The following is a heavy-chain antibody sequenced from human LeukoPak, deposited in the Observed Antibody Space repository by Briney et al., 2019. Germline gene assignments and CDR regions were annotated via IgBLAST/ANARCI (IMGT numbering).Heavy chain of an antibody. CDR3: AKYHSCYDSGVFDY. J-gene: IGHJ4*02. CDR2: ISWNSGSI. D-gene: IGHD5-12*01. V-gene: IGHV3-9*01. CDR1: GFTFDDYA. Sequence: GRSLRLSCAASGFTFDDYAMHWVRQAPGKGLEWVSGISWNSGSIGYADSVKGRFTISRDNAKNSLYLQMNSLRAEDTALYYCAKYHSCYDSGVFDYWGQGTLVTVSS.